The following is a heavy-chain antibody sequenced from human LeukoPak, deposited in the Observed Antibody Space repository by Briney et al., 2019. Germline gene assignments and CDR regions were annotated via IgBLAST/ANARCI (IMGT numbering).Heavy chain of an antibody. J-gene: IGHJ3*02. V-gene: IGHV4-31*03. CDR2: IYYSGST. CDR3: ARDLWYYDSSGYLVASINAFDI. CDR1: GGSISSGGYY. D-gene: IGHD3-22*01. Sequence: PSETLSLTCTVSGGSISSGGYYWSWIRQHPGKGLEWIGYIYYSGSTYYNPSLKSRVTISVDTSKNQFSLKLSSVTAADTAVYYCARDLWYYDSSGYLVASINAFDIWGQGTMVTVSS.